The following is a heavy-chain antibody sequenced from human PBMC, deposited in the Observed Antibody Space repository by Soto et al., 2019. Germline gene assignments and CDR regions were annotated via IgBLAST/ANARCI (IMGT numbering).Heavy chain of an antibody. CDR3: ARDAPPPELRFLEWHNYDYNGMDV. J-gene: IGHJ6*02. CDR2: ISCYNGKT. D-gene: IGHD3-3*01. CDR1: GYSFTAYG. V-gene: IGHV1-18*01. Sequence: QVQGVQSGDEVKETGASVRVSCKTSGYSFTAYGISWVRQAPGQGLEWMGLISCYNGKTKYAQKVQGRDTMTTDTSTSTAYMEVRSLRSDDTAIYYCARDAPPPELRFLEWHNYDYNGMDVWGQGTTVTVSS.